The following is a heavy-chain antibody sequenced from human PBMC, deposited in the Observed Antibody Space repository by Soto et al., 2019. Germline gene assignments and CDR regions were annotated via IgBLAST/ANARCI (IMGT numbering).Heavy chain of an antibody. CDR1: GYTFTRYG. Sequence: QVHLVQSGAEVKKPGASVKVSCKASGYTFTRYGITWVRQAPGQGLEWMRWISAHNGNTDYAQKLQGRVIVTRDTSTSTAYMELRSLRSDDTAVYYCARGRYGDYWGQGALVTVSS. CDR2: ISAHNGNT. J-gene: IGHJ4*02. D-gene: IGHD1-1*01. CDR3: ARGRYGDY. V-gene: IGHV1-18*01.